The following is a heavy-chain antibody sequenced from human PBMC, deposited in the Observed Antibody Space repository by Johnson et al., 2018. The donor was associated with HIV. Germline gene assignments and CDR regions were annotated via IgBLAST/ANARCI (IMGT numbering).Heavy chain of an antibody. Sequence: VQLVESGGGLVQPGGSLRLSCAASGFTFSSYWMHWVRQAPGKGLVWVSRINWNGGSTGYADSVKGRFTISRDNAKNSLYLQMNSLRAGDTALYYCARGSTGAFDIWGQGTMVTVSS. D-gene: IGHD4-17*01. CDR1: GFTFSSYW. V-gene: IGHV3-74*01. CDR2: INWNGGST. J-gene: IGHJ3*02. CDR3: ARGSTGAFDI.